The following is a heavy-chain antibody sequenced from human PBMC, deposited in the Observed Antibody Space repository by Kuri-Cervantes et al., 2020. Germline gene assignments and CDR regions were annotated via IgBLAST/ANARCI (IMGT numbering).Heavy chain of an antibody. V-gene: IGHV3-53*05. Sequence: GESLKISCVASGFTVSSNYMSWVRQAPGKGLEWVSVIYSCGSTYYADSVKGRFTISRDNAKNSLYLQMNSLRAEDTALYYCAKDVDLAVAGAFDIWGQGTMVTVSS. CDR3: AKDVDLAVAGAFDI. CDR2: IYSCGST. J-gene: IGHJ3*02. CDR1: GFTVSSNY. D-gene: IGHD6-19*01.